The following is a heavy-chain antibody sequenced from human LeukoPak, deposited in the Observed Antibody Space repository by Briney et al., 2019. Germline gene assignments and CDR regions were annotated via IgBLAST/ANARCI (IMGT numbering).Heavy chain of an antibody. J-gene: IGHJ4*02. CDR2: IHPSGRL. CDR3: SRGLDSRKLGY. CDR1: GGSISSYY. D-gene: IGHD3-22*01. Sequence: SETLSLTCTVSGGSISSYYWSWIRKPAGKGLEWIGRIHPSGRLYNNPSLESRVTISIDTSKNQFSLNLNSVTAADTAVYFCSRGLDSRKLGYWGQGTLVTVSS. V-gene: IGHV4-4*07.